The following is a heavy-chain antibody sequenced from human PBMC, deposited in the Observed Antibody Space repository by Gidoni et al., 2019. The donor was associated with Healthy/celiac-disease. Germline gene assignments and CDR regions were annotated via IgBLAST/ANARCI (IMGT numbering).Heavy chain of an antibody. Sequence: EVQLVESGGGLVKPGGSLRLSCEAAGVTSSNAWMSWVRQAPGKGRAWVGRIKCKTDGGTTDYAAPVKGRFTISRDDSKNTLYLQMNSLKTEDTAVYYCTTDGGSGSYRRYWGQGTLVTVSS. CDR2: IKCKTDGGTT. D-gene: IGHD1-26*01. J-gene: IGHJ4*02. CDR3: TTDGGSGSYRRY. V-gene: IGHV3-15*01. CDR1: GVTSSNAW.